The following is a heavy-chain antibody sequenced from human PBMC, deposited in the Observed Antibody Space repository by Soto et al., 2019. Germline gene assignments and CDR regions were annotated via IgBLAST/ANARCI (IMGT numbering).Heavy chain of an antibody. CDR3: AKALPYYDFWNGYSTAAFDI. CDR1: GFTFSSYA. Sequence: EVQLLESGGGLVQPGGSLRLSCAASGFTFSSYAMSWVRQAPGKRLEWVSSISDSGSTTYYADSVKGRFTISRDNSKNTLYLQMNSLRAEDTALYYCAKALPYYDFWNGYSTAAFDIWGQGTVVTVSS. D-gene: IGHD3-3*01. V-gene: IGHV3-23*01. J-gene: IGHJ3*02. CDR2: ISDSGSTT.